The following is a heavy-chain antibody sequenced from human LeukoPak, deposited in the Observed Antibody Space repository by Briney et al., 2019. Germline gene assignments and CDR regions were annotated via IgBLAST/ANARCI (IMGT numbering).Heavy chain of an antibody. CDR3: ARGLGYCSSTSCLGHFFDT. D-gene: IGHD2-2*01. J-gene: IGHJ3*02. V-gene: IGHV4-59*11. CDR2: IYYSGGT. Sequence: PETLSLTCTVSGDFITSHYWIWVRQTPGKGLEWIGFIYYSGGTNYNPSLKSRVTISLDTSKTQSSLRLSSVTAADTAVYYCARGLGYCSSTSCLGHFFDTWGQGTAVTVSS. CDR1: GDFITSHY.